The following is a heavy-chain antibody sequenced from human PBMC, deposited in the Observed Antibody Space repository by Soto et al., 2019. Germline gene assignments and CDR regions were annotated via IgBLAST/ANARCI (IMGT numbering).Heavy chain of an antibody. J-gene: IGHJ4*02. Sequence: QVQLVQSGAEVKKPGSSVKVSCKASGDTFSSYAISWVRQAPGQGLEWMGGIIPILGTPNYAQKFQGRVTITADKSTSTAYMELSSLRSEDTAVYYCARESSRYDRSGYYRPDYWGQGTLVTVSS. CDR1: GDTFSSYA. CDR3: ARESSRYDRSGYYRPDY. D-gene: IGHD3-22*01. CDR2: IIPILGTP. V-gene: IGHV1-69*06.